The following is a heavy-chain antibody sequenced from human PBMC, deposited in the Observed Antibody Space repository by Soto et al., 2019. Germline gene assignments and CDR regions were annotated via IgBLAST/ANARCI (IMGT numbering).Heavy chain of an antibody. D-gene: IGHD3-10*01. Sequence: PGEPLQISCKGSGYSFTSYWIGWVRQMPGKGLEWMGIIYPGDSDTRYSPSFQGQVTISADKSISTAYLQWSSLKASDTAMYYCARHTLFFPYYYGSGRLRSYGMDVWGQGTTVTVSS. CDR2: IYPGDSDT. J-gene: IGHJ6*02. V-gene: IGHV5-51*01. CDR3: ARHTLFFPYYYGSGRLRSYGMDV. CDR1: GYSFTSYW.